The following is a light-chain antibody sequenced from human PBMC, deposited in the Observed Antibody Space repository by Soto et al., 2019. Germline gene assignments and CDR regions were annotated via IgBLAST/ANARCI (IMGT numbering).Light chain of an antibody. CDR2: DVT. V-gene: IGLV2-11*01. CDR3: CSYAGSYTVV. Sequence: QSALTQPRSVSGSPGQSVTISCTGTSSDVGGYNYVSWYQQHPGKGPKLMIYDVTKRPSGVPDRFSGSKSVNTASLTISGXXAXXXXXXXXCSYAGSYTVVFGGGTKLXVL. J-gene: IGLJ2*01. CDR1: SSDVGGYNY.